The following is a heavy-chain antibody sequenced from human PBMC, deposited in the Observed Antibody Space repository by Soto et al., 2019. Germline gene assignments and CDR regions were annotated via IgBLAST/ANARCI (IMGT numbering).Heavy chain of an antibody. CDR2: INTDGSIT. CDR1: GLIFSNYK. CDR3: ARDTDGLHY. Sequence: PGGSLRLSCAASGLIFSNYKMHWVRQAPGKGLVWVSRINTDGSITDYADSVKGRFTVSRDNPKNTLYLQMNSLRAEDTAVYCARDTDGLHYWGQGTLVTVSS. J-gene: IGHJ4*02. V-gene: IGHV3-74*01.